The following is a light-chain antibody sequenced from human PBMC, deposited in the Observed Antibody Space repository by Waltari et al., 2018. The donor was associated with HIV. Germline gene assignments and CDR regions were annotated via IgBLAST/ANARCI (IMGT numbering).Light chain of an antibody. J-gene: IGKJ2*01. Sequence: EIVLTQSPGTLSLSPGDRATLSCRASQSVTSSYLAWYQQTPGQTPRLLVYGASTRAAGVPARFTGSGSGTEFTLTISTLQSEDFAVYYCQQYNYWPPYTFGQGTRLEIK. CDR2: GAS. V-gene: IGKV3-15*01. CDR1: QSVTSSY. CDR3: QQYNYWPPYT.